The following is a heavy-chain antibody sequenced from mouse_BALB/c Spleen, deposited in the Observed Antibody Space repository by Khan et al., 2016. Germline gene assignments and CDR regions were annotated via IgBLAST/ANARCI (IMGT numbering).Heavy chain of an antibody. J-gene: IGHJ4*01. CDR2: ISSGSTTI. V-gene: IGHV5-17*02. CDR3: ARSGLGRNYAMDY. CDR1: GFTFSTFG. Sequence: EVELVASGGGLVQPGGSRKLSCAASGFTFSTFGMHWVRQAPEKGLEWVAFISSGSTTIYYADTVKGRFTISRDNPKNSLFLQMTSLRSEDTAMYYCARSGLGRNYAMDYWGQGTSFTVSS. D-gene: IGHD4-1*01.